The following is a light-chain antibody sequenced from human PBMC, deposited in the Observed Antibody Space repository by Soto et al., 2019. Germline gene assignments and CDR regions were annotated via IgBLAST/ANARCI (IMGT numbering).Light chain of an antibody. Sequence: EIVMTQSPATLSVSPGERATLSCWASQSVSSSLAWYQQKPGQAPGLLIYGASTRATGIPARFSGSGSGTVFTFNISSLQSEDLAVYFCQQYNKWPLSFGGGTKVEI. CDR1: QSVSSS. CDR2: GAS. V-gene: IGKV3-15*01. J-gene: IGKJ4*01. CDR3: QQYNKWPLS.